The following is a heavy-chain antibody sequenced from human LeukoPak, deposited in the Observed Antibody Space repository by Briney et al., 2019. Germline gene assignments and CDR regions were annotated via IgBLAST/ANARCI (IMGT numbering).Heavy chain of an antibody. CDR3: AREDYYDSGSNDY. Sequence: ASVKVSCKASGYIFTSYDINWVRQATGQGLEWMGWMNPNSGNTAYAQKFQGSVTITRNTSISTAYMELSSLRSEDTAVYYCAREDYYDSGSNDYWGQGTLVTVSS. D-gene: IGHD3-22*01. V-gene: IGHV1-8*02. CDR1: GYIFTSYD. CDR2: MNPNSGNT. J-gene: IGHJ4*02.